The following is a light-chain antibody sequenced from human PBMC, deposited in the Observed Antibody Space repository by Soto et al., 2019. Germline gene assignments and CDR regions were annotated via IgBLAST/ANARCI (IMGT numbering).Light chain of an antibody. Sequence: QSALTQPPSASGSPGQSVTISCPGTNSDVGGYHYVSWYQQYPGKAPRLIIYEVSERPSGVPDRFSGSKSGNTASLTVSGLQTADEADYYCSSYAGSNWYVFGTGTKLTVL. V-gene: IGLV2-8*01. CDR1: NSDVGGYHY. CDR2: EVS. J-gene: IGLJ1*01. CDR3: SSYAGSNWYV.